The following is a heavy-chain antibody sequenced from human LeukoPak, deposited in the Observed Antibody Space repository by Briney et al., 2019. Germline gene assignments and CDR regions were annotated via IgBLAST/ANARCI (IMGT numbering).Heavy chain of an antibody. Sequence: SETLSLTCSVSGGPITEYYWSWIRQPPGEGLEWIWYIYHTGSTNYSPSLKSRLTMSVDASRNQFSLKLVSVTAADTGVYYCARDRGTAGYYYLDSWGQGILVTVSS. D-gene: IGHD1-26*01. CDR3: ARDRGTAGYYYLDS. V-gene: IGHV4-59*01. J-gene: IGHJ4*02. CDR1: GGPITEYY. CDR2: IYHTGST.